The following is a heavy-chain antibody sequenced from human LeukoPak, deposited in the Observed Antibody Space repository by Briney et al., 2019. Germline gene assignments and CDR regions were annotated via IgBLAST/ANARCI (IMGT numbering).Heavy chain of an antibody. D-gene: IGHD3-22*01. CDR1: GFAFSSYT. CDR3: AREYHYDSSGSIDY. J-gene: IGHJ4*02. Sequence: GGSLRLSCAASGFAFSSYTMHGVRQAPGKGLGGVAVISSDGSNKYYADSVKGRSTISRDNSKNTLYLQMNSLRAEDTAVYYCAREYHYDSSGSIDYWGQGTLVTVSS. V-gene: IGHV3-30-3*01. CDR2: ISSDGSNK.